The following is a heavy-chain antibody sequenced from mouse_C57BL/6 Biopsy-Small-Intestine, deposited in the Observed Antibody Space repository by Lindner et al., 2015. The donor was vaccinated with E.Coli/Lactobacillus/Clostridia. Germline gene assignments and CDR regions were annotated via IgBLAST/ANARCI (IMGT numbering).Heavy chain of an antibody. Sequence: VQLQESGAELMKPGASVKVSCKATGYTFTGYWIEWIKQRPGHGLEWIGEILPGIDSTKFNGKFKGKATFTAETSSNTIYMQLSGLTTEDSAIYYCARRFYTMDSWGQGTSVTVSS. CDR1: GYTFTGYW. CDR2: ILPGIDST. J-gene: IGHJ4*01. V-gene: IGHV1-9*01. CDR3: ARRFYTMDS.